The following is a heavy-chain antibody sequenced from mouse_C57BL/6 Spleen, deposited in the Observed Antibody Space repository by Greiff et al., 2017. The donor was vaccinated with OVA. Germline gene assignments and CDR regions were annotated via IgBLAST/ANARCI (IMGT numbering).Heavy chain of an antibody. Sequence: DVQLQESGGGLVQPGRSLKLSCAASGFTFSDAWMDWVRQSPEKGLEWVAGIRNKANNHATYYAESVKGRFTISRDDSKSSVYLQMNSLIAEDTGIYYCTPIYYGNSFDYWGQGTLVTVSA. V-gene: IGHV6-6*01. CDR2: IRNKANNHAT. D-gene: IGHD2-1*01. J-gene: IGHJ3*01. CDR3: TPIYYGNSFDY. CDR1: GFTFSDAW.